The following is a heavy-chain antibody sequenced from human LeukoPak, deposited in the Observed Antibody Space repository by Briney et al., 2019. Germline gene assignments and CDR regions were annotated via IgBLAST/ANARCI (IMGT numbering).Heavy chain of an antibody. J-gene: IGHJ4*02. Sequence: EASETLSLTCAVYGGSFSGYYWSWIRQPPGKGLEWVSVIYNGGSTLYADSVKGRFTISRDNSKNTLYLQMNSLRAEDTAVYYCARVNRGSASTFEYWGQGTLVTVSS. CDR1: GGSFSGYY. CDR3: ARVNRGSASTFEY. CDR2: IYNGGST. D-gene: IGHD7-27*01. V-gene: IGHV3-53*01.